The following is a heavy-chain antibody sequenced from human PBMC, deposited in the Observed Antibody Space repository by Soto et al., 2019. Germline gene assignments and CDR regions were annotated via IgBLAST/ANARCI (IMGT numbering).Heavy chain of an antibody. J-gene: IGHJ4*02. CDR2: MNPDTGYT. CDR1: GYSFISSE. CDR3: AKKHSGSSLAY. Sequence: QVQLVQSGAEVRKPGASVKVSCKASGYSFISSEINWVRQATGQGLEWVGQMNPDTGYTESAGKCQGGXTXTXXISSKTAYLELSGLASEDTAVYYCAKKHSGSSLAYWGQGSLVSVSS. V-gene: IGHV1-8*01. D-gene: IGHD5-12*01.